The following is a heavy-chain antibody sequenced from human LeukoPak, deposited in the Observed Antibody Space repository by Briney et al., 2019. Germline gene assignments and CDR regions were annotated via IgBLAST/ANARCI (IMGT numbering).Heavy chain of an antibody. V-gene: IGHV3-11*01. Sequence: GGSLRLSCAASGFTFSDYYMSWIRQAPGKGLEWVSYISSSGDTIYYADSVKGRFTISRDNAKNSLYLQMNSLRAEDTAVYYCYYDSSGYQGSDYWGQGTLVTVSS. CDR2: ISSSGDTI. D-gene: IGHD3-22*01. CDR1: GFTFSDYY. J-gene: IGHJ4*02. CDR3: YYDSSGYQGSDY.